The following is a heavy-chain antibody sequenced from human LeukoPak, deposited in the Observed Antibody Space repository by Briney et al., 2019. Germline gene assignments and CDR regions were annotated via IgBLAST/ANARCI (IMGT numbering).Heavy chain of an antibody. J-gene: IGHJ4*02. Sequence: GGSLRLSCAASGFTVTSNYMSWVRQAPGKGLEWVSVIYSGGSTYYADSVKGRVTISRDNSKNTLFLQMNSLRAGDTAVYYCARVAKERVGGVYYFDYWGQGTLVTVSS. CDR3: ARVAKERVGGVYYFDY. V-gene: IGHV3-66*01. CDR2: IYSGGST. D-gene: IGHD1-1*01. CDR1: GFTVTSNY.